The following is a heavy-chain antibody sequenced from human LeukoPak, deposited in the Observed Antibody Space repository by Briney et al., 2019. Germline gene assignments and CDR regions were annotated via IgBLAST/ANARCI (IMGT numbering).Heavy chain of an antibody. CDR1: GGSISSYY. Sequence: SETLSLTCTVSGGSISSYYWSWIRQPPGKGLEWIGYIYYSGSTNYNPSLKSRVTISVDTSKNQFSLKLSSVTAADTAVYYCATLRYCSSTSCYPGQDYFDYWGQGTLVTVSS. V-gene: IGHV4-59*08. D-gene: IGHD2-2*01. J-gene: IGHJ4*02. CDR3: ATLRYCSSTSCYPGQDYFDY. CDR2: IYYSGST.